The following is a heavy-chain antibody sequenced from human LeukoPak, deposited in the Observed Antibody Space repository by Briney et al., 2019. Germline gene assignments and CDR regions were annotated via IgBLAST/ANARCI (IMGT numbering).Heavy chain of an antibody. J-gene: IGHJ6*03. CDR1: GGSISSYY. CDR3: ARDAKVVVVPAAIQSDYYYYYYMDV. V-gene: IGHV4-4*07. CDR2: IYTSGST. D-gene: IGHD2-2*02. Sequence: SETLSLTCTVSGGSISSYYWSWIRQPAGKGLEWIGRIYTSGSTNYNPSLKSRVTMSVDTSKNQFSLKLSSVTAADTAVYYCARDAKVVVVPAAIQSDYYYYYYMDVWGKGTTVTLSS.